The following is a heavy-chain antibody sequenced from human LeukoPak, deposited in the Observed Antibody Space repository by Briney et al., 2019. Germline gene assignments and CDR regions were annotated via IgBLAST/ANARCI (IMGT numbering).Heavy chain of an antibody. Sequence: GGSLRLSCAASGFTFSSYWMHWVRQAPGKGLVWVSGINTDGSSTNYADSVKGRFTISRDNAKNSLYLQMNSLRAEDTAVYYCARGRQPDWWGQGTLVTVSS. J-gene: IGHJ4*02. V-gene: IGHV3-74*01. D-gene: IGHD2-2*01. CDR3: ARGRQPDW. CDR1: GFTFSSYW. CDR2: INTDGSST.